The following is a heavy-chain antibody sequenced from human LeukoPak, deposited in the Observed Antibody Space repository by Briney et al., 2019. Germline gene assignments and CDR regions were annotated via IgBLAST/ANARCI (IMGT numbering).Heavy chain of an antibody. D-gene: IGHD3-16*02. Sequence: GASVKVSCKVTEYTLTELSMHWVRLAPGKGLEWMGAFDPEDGEPIFAQKFEGRVTITADKSTNTAHMELRRLESGDTAVYYCTREGVYAPDPSSYHRDAFDIWGQGTVVIVSS. CDR2: FDPEDGEP. J-gene: IGHJ3*02. V-gene: IGHV1-24*01. CDR1: EYTLTELS. CDR3: TREGVYAPDPSSYHRDAFDI.